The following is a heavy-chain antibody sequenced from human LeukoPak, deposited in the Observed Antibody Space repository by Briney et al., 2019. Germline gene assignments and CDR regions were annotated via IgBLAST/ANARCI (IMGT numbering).Heavy chain of an antibody. CDR3: AKDREPYGSGSYYQDY. D-gene: IGHD3-10*01. V-gene: IGHV3-30*18. CDR1: GFTFSSYG. J-gene: IGHJ4*02. CDR2: ISYDGSNK. Sequence: PGGSLRLSCAASGFTFSSYGMHWVRQAPGKGLEWVAVISYDGSNKYYADSVKGRFTISRDNSKNTLYLQMNSLRAEDTAVYYCAKDREPYGSGSYYQDYWGQGTLVTVSS.